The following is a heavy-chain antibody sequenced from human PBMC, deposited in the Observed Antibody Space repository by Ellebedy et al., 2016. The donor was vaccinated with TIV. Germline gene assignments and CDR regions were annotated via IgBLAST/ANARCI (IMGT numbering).Heavy chain of an antibody. CDR1: GFSLSTSGMC. CDR2: IDWDEDT. Sequence: SGPTLVKPTETLTLTCTFSGFSLSTSGMCIHWIRQPPGKALDWLARIDWDEDTYYSTTLQSKLTISKDRTRNQVVLTMTSMDADDSGMYFCAREDGEFSYAFDSWGQGILVTVST. CDR3: AREDGEFSYAFDS. D-gene: IGHD3-16*01. V-gene: IGHV2-70*11. J-gene: IGHJ4*02.